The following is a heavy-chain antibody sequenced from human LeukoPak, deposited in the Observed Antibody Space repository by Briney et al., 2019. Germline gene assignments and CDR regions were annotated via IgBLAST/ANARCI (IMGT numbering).Heavy chain of an antibody. CDR2: IIPILGIA. Sequence: TVNLSYTASGDTFSIHSISWVPHAPGQGLEWMGGIIPILGIANYGQKFQGRVTITADKSTRTAYMELSSLRSEDTAVYYCASSAVILGYYYGMDVWGQGSTVTVS. CDR3: ASSAVILGYYYGMDV. D-gene: IGHD2-21*01. J-gene: IGHJ6*02. CDR1: GDTFSIHS. V-gene: IGHV1-69*10.